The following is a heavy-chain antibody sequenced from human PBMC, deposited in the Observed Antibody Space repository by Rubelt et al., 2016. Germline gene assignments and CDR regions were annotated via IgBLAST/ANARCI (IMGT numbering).Heavy chain of an antibody. D-gene: IGHD4-23*01. CDR3: AMRWLQNWFDP. J-gene: IGHJ5*02. CDR2: ISAYNGNT. CDR1: GYTFTSYG. Sequence: QVQLVQSGAEVKKPGASVKVSCKASGYTFTSYGISWVRQAPGKGLEWMGWISAYNGNTNYAQKLQGRVTMTTATSTSTAYMELRSRRSEDTAVYYCAMRWLQNWFDPWGQGTLVTVSS. V-gene: IGHV1-18*01.